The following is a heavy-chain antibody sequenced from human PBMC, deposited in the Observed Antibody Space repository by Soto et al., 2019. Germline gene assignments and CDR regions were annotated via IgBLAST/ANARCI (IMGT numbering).Heavy chain of an antibody. V-gene: IGHV1-3*01. J-gene: IGHJ4*02. CDR2: INAGNGNT. D-gene: IGHD2-2*01. CDR1: GYTFTSYA. CDR3: ARCGWTAAAPRY. Sequence: QVQLVQSGPEVKKPGASVKVSCKASGYTFTSYAMHWVRQAPGQRLEWMGWINAGNGNTKYSQKFQGRVTITRDTCASTAYMELSSLRCEDTAVYYCARCGWTAAAPRYWGQGTLVTVSS.